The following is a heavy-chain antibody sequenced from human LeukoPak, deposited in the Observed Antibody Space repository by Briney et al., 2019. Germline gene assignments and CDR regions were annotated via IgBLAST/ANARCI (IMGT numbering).Heavy chain of an antibody. V-gene: IGHV4-34*01. CDR3: ARGRGITIFGVAPYYYYYYMDV. D-gene: IGHD3-3*01. Sequence: SETLSLTCAVYGGSFSGYYWSWIRQPPGKGLEWIGEINHSGSTNYNPPLKSRVTISVGTSKNQFSLKLSSVTAADTAVYYCARGRGITIFGVAPYYYYYYMDVWGKGTTVTVSS. CDR2: INHSGST. J-gene: IGHJ6*03. CDR1: GGSFSGYY.